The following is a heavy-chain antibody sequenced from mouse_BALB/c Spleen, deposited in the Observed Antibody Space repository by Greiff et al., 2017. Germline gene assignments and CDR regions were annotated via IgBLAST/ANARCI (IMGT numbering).Heavy chain of an antibody. D-gene: IGHD2-4*01. CDR1: GYTFTSYT. CDR3: ARLRDYDDAY. CDR2: INPSSGYT. J-gene: IGHJ3*01. V-gene: IGHV1-4*02. Sequence: QVQLQQSAAELARPGASVKMSCKASGYTFTSYTMHWVKQRPGQGLEWIGYINPSSGYTEYNQKFKDKTTLTADKSSSTAYMQLSSLTSEDSAVYYCARLRDYDDAYWGQGTLVTVSA.